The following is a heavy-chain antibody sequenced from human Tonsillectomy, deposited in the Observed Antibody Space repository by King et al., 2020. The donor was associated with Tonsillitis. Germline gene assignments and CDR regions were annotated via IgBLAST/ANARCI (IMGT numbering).Heavy chain of an antibody. D-gene: IGHD6-25*01. J-gene: IGHJ4*02. V-gene: IGHV3-7*01. CDR2: IKQDGSEK. CDR1: GFTFSSFW. Sequence: VQLVESGGGLVQPGGSLRLSCAASGFTFSSFWMSWVRQAPGKGRGWVAIIKQDGSEKLYVDAVKGRFTISRDNAKNSLYLQMNSLRAEDTAVYYCAGGSGWVFDYWGQGTLVTVSS. CDR3: AGGSGWVFDY.